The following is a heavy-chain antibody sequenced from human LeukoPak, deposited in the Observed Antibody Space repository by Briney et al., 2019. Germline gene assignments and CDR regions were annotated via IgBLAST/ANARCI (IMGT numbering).Heavy chain of an antibody. CDR3: ARGLAAMVSPYYGMDV. Sequence: GASVKVSCKASGYTFTSYDINWVRQATGQGLEWMGWMNPNSGNTGYAQKFQGRVTMTRNTSISIAYMELSSLRSEDTAVYYCARGLAAMVSPYYGMDVWGQGTTVTVSS. J-gene: IGHJ6*02. CDR1: GYTFTSYD. CDR2: MNPNSGNT. V-gene: IGHV1-8*01. D-gene: IGHD5-18*01.